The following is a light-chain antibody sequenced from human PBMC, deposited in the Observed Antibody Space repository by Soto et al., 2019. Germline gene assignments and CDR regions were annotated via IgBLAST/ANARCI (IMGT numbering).Light chain of an antibody. V-gene: IGLV7-46*01. J-gene: IGLJ1*01. CDR3: MLAYSSVRV. CDR1: TGPVTSGHD. CDR2: DTN. Sequence: QAVVTQEPSVTVSPGGTVTLTCGSNTGPVTSGHDPCWIQQKPGQGPRTLIYDTNMKHSWTPARFSASLLGDKAALTLSGAQPDDEAEYYCMLAYSSVRVFGPGTRSPS.